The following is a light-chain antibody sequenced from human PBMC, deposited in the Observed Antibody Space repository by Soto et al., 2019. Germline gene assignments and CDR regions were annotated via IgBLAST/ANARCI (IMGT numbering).Light chain of an antibody. CDR1: QRVSGDY. CDR3: QQHSTSPWT. J-gene: IGKJ1*01. CDR2: SAS. V-gene: IGKV3-20*01. Sequence: EIVLTQSPGTLSLSPGERATLSCRASQRVSGDYVAWYQQKPGQSPRLLIYSASSRATGIPDRFSGSGSGTDFTLTISRLEPQDFAVYFCQQHSTSPWTFGQGTKVE.